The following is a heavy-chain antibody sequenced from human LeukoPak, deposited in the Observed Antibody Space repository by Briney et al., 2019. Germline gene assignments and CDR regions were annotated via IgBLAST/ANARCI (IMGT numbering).Heavy chain of an antibody. CDR3: ARVFSGWPRY. CDR2: ISSSGCFI. D-gene: IGHD6-19*01. Sequence: PGGSLGLSSAASGFTFSENYMSWIRQAPGKGLQWVSNISSSGCFIYHADSVKGRFTISRDNSKNTLYLQMNSLRAEDTAVYYCARVFSGWPRYWGQGTLVTVSS. J-gene: IGHJ4*02. CDR1: GFTFSENY. V-gene: IGHV3-11*01.